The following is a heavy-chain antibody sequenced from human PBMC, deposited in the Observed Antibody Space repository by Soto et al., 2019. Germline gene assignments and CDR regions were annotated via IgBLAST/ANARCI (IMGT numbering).Heavy chain of an antibody. J-gene: IGHJ4*02. CDR2: IFYSGST. Sequence: QVHLQESGPGLVKASETLSLTCTVSGGSIRSYYWTWIRQPPGKGLEWLGYIFYSGSTFYNPSLKSRVTISIHTSKSQFSLQLTSVTAVDTAVYYCARGAADTAMVDSWGQGTLVTVSS. CDR3: ARGAADTAMVDS. CDR1: GGSIRSYY. V-gene: IGHV4-59*01. D-gene: IGHD5-18*01.